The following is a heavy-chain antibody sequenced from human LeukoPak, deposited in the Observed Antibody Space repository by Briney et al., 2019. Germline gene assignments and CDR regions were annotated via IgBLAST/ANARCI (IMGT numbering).Heavy chain of an antibody. CDR2: IKPDGGES. J-gene: IGHJ4*02. V-gene: IGHV3-7*01. D-gene: IGHD3-10*02. CDR3: ARDVRSGLNYFVFADY. CDR1: GFTFNTYW. Sequence: GGSLRLSCAASGFTFNTYWMSWVRQAPEKGLEWVANIKPDGGESYYADSVKGRFSISRDNTKNSLYLQMNSLRAEDTAVYYCARDVRSGLNYFVFADYWGQGTLVPVSS.